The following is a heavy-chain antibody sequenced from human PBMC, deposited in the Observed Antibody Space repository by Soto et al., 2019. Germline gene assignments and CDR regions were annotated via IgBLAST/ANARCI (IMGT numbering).Heavy chain of an antibody. CDR2: INHSGST. Sequence: QVQLQQWGAGLLKPSETLSLTCAVYGGSFSGYYWSWIRQPPGKGLEWIGEINHSGSTNYNPSLKRRVTISVDPSKNQFSLKLSSVTAADTAVYYCARFYSSGWYNWFDPWGQGTLVTVSS. CDR3: ARFYSSGWYNWFDP. V-gene: IGHV4-34*01. CDR1: GGSFSGYY. D-gene: IGHD6-19*01. J-gene: IGHJ5*02.